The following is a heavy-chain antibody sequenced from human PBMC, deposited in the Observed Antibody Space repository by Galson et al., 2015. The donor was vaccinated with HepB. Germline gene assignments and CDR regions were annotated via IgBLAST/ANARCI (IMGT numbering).Heavy chain of an antibody. J-gene: IGHJ6*02. CDR3: ARFKVEDYGDYVSYYYGMDV. CDR2: INWNGGST. V-gene: IGHV3-20*04. Sequence: SLRLSCEASGFTFDDYGMSWVRQAPGKGLEWVSGINWNGGSTGYADSVKGRFTISRDNAKNSLYLQMNSLRAEDTALYYCARFKVEDYGDYVSYYYGMDVWGQGTTVTVSS. D-gene: IGHD4-17*01. CDR1: GFTFDDYG.